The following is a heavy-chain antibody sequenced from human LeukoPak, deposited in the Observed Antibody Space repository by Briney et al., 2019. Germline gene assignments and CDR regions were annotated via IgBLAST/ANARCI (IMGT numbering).Heavy chain of an antibody. CDR3: ARATSLIPGSPGFDY. J-gene: IGHJ4*02. CDR1: GGSFSGYY. D-gene: IGHD3-16*01. Sequence: PSETLSLTCAVYGGSFSGYYWSWIRQPQGKGLEWIGEINHSGSTNYNPSLKSRVTISVDTSKNQFSLKLSSVTAADTAVYYCARATSLIPGSPGFDYWGQGTLVTVSS. CDR2: INHSGST. V-gene: IGHV4-34*01.